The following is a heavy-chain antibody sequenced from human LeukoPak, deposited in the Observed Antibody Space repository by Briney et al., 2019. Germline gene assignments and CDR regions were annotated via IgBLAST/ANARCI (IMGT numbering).Heavy chain of an antibody. CDR1: GASISSSY. J-gene: IGHJ4*02. D-gene: IGHD3-10*01. CDR2: SSNSGST. Sequence: PSETLSLTRTLSGASISSSYWSCIRQPPGEGLEWIGFSSNSGSTNYYPSLKSRVTVSIDTSKNKFSLKLSSVTAADTAVYYCARDKRRGLRFGSYFDYWGQGILVTVSS. CDR3: ARDKRRGLRFGSYFDY. V-gene: IGHV4-59*01.